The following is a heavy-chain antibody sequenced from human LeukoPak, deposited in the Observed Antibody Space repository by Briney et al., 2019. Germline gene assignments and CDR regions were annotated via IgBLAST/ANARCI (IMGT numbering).Heavy chain of an antibody. V-gene: IGHV4-38-2*02. D-gene: IGHD3-9*01. CDR3: ARADYDILTGPKKNWFDP. CDR1: GYSISSGYY. CDR2: IYHSGST. J-gene: IGHJ5*02. Sequence: SETLSLTCTVSGYSISSGYYWGWIRQPPGKGLEWIGSIYHSGSTYYNPSLKSRVTISVDTSKNQFSLKLSSVTAADTAVYYCARADYDILTGPKKNWFDPWGQGTLVTVSS.